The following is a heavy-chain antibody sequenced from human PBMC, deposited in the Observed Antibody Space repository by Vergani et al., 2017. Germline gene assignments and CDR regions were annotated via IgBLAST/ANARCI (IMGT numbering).Heavy chain of an antibody. CDR3: ARQILGEEEDYYYGMDV. J-gene: IGHJ6*02. V-gene: IGHV1-46*01. CDR2: INPSGGST. Sequence: QVQLVQSGAEVKKPGASVKVSCKASGYTFTSYYMHWVRQAPGQGLEWMGIINPSGGSTSYAQKFQGRVTMTRDTSTSTVYMELSSLRSEDTAVYYCARQILGEEEDYYYGMDVWGQGTTVTVSS. CDR1: GYTFTSYY. D-gene: IGHD1-26*01.